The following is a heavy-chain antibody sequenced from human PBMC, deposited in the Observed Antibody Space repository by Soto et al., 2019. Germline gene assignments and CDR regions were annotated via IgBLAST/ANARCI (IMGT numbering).Heavy chain of an antibody. CDR3: ARGEYYYDSSGYYSGSNYYYYGMDV. V-gene: IGHV1-69*13. CDR1: GGTFSSYA. Sequence: SVKVSCKASGGTFSSYAISWVRQAPGQGLEWMGWIIPIFGTANYAQKFQGRVTITADESTSTAYMELSSLRSEDTAVYYCARGEYYYDSSGYYSGSNYYYYGMDVWGQGTTVTVS. J-gene: IGHJ6*02. CDR2: IIPIFGTA. D-gene: IGHD3-22*01.